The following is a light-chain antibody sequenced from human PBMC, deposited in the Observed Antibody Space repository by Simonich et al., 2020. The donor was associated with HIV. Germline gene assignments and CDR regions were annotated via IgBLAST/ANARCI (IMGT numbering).Light chain of an antibody. V-gene: IGKV1-9*01. CDR2: AAS. CDR3: QHLKSYPPD. CDR1: QGIASY. J-gene: IGKJ5*01. Sequence: IQLTQSPSFLSASVGDRVTITCRASQGIASYLAWYQQKPGKAPKLLIYAASTLQSGVPSRFSGRGSGTEFTLTISSLQPEDFASYYCQHLKSYPPDFGQGTRLEIK.